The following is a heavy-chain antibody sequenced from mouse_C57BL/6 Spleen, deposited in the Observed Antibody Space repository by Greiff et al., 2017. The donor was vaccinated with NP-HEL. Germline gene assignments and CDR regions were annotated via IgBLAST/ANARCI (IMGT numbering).Heavy chain of an antibody. Sequence: LMESGAELVRPGASVTLSCKASGYTFTDYEMHWVKQTPVHGLEWIGAIDPETGGTAYNQKFKGKAILTADKSSSTAYMELRSLTSEDSAVYYCTRKLWYLDVWGTGTTVTVSS. D-gene: IGHD1-3*01. CDR3: TRKLWYLDV. J-gene: IGHJ1*03. V-gene: IGHV1-15*01. CDR1: GYTFTDYE. CDR2: IDPETGGT.